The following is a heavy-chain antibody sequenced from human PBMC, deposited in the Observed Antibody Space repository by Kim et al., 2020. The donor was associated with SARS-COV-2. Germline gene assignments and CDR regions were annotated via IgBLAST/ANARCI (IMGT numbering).Heavy chain of an antibody. J-gene: IGHJ3*02. D-gene: IGHD1-1*01. Sequence: GGSLRLSCAASGFTFSDSAMHWVRQAAGKGLEWVGRIRSKANGYATAYFESVNGRFTRSRDDSRNTAYLQRNSLKTADTAVYDCTRVPGTTLAFWVAFDIWGQGTMVTVSS. CDR2: IRSKANGYAT. CDR1: GFTFSDSA. CDR3: TRVPGTTLAFWVAFDI. V-gene: IGHV3-73*01.